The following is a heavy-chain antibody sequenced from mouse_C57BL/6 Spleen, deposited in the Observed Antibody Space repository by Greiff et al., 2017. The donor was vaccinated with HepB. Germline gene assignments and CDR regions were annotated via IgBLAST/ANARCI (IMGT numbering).Heavy chain of an antibody. J-gene: IGHJ4*01. Sequence: QLQESGPELVKPGASVKISCKASGYSFTDYNMNWVKQSNGKSLEWIGVINPNYGTTSYNQKFKGKATLTVDQSSSTAYMQLNSLTSEDSAVYYCARAGYSNYVNYAMDYWGQGTSVTVAS. CDR2: INPNYGTT. D-gene: IGHD2-5*01. CDR3: ARAGYSNYVNYAMDY. V-gene: IGHV1-39*01. CDR1: GYSFTDYN.